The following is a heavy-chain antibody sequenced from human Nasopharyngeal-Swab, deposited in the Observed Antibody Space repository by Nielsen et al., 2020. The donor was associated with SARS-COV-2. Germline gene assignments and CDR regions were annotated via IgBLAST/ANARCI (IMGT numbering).Heavy chain of an antibody. CDR2: IYYSGST. D-gene: IGHD3-22*01. CDR1: GGSISSYY. CDR3: SRGLPSYYDSSGYYSD. V-gene: IGHV4-59*01. J-gene: IGHJ4*02. Sequence: SETLSLTCTVSGGSISSYYWSWIRQPPGKGLEWIGYIYYSGSTNYNPSLKSRVTISVDTSKNQFSLKLSSVTAADTAVYYFSRGLPSYYDSSGYYSDWGQGTLVTVSS.